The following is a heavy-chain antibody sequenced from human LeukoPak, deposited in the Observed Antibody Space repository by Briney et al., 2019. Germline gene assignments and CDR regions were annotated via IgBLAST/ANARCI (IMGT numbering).Heavy chain of an antibody. CDR2: IYYTGTT. CDR1: GGSISSSTYY. J-gene: IGHJ3*02. CDR3: ARDGGYYALPDAFDT. D-gene: IGHD3-3*01. V-gene: IGHV4-39*07. Sequence: SETLSLTCTVSGGSISSSTYYWGWIRQPPGQGLEWIGAIYYTGTTYYNPSLRSRVTISVDTSKNQFSLNLSSVTAADTAVYYCARDGGYYALPDAFDTWGRGTMVTVSS.